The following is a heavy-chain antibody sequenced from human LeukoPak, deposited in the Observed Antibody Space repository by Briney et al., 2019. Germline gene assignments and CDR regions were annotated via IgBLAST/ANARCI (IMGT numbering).Heavy chain of an antibody. V-gene: IGHV1-8*02. CDR3: ARSQRAYSGSYPLCY. CDR2: MNPNSGNT. J-gene: IGHJ4*02. Sequence: ASVKVSCKASGGTFSSYTISWVRQAPGQGLEWMGWMNPNSGNTGYAQKFQGRVTMTRNTSISTAYMELSSLRSEDTAVYYCARSQRAYSGSYPLCYWGQGTLVTVSS. D-gene: IGHD1-26*01. CDR1: GGTFSSYT.